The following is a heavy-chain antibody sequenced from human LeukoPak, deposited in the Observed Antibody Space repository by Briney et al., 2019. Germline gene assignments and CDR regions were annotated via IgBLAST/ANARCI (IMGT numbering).Heavy chain of an antibody. CDR3: AKEPYCSSTSCIGEYFQR. V-gene: IGHV3-30*18. CDR1: GFPFSNYG. J-gene: IGHJ1*01. Sequence: PGGSLRLSCAASGFPFSNYGMHWVRQAPGKGLEWVAVISADGIDKYYADSVKGRFTISRDNSKNTLYLQMNSLRAEDTAVYYCAKEPYCSSTSCIGEYFQRWGQGTLVTVSS. D-gene: IGHD2-2*01. CDR2: ISADGIDK.